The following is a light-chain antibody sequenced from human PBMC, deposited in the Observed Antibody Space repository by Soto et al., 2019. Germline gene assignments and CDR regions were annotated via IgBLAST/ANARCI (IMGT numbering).Light chain of an antibody. CDR1: QSVSSN. CDR2: GAS. Sequence: EIVLTQSPCTLSLSPGERATLSCRASQSVSSNLAWYQQKPGQAPRLLIYGASTRATGIPARFSGSGSGTDFTLTISRLEPEDFAVYYCQQYGTSPLLTFGGGTKVDIK. J-gene: IGKJ4*01. CDR3: QQYGTSPLLT. V-gene: IGKV3-20*01.